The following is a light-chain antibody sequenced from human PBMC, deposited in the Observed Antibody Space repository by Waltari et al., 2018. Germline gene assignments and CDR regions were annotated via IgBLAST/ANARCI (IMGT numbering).Light chain of an antibody. Sequence: QSALTQPPSASGSPGQSVTISCTGTSSDVGAYNSVSWYQQHPGKAPKLGISEVGKRPSGIPDRFSDSKSGNTASLTVAGLQAEDEADYFCSSYAGNNILIFGGGTKLTVL. CDR3: SSYAGNNILI. J-gene: IGLJ2*01. CDR1: SSDVGAYNS. CDR2: EVG. V-gene: IGLV2-8*01.